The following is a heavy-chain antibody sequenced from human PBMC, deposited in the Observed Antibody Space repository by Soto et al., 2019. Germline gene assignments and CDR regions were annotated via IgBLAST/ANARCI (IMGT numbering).Heavy chain of an antibody. CDR1: GGSFSGYY. J-gene: IGHJ4*02. CDR2: SNHSGST. V-gene: IGHV4-34*01. Sequence: QVQLQQWGAGLLKPSETLSLTCAVYGGSFSGYYWSWIRQPPGKGLEWIGESNHSGSTNYNPSLKRRVTISVDTSKNQFSLKLSYVTAADTAVYYCAREVYYCSGSYYKGSPDYWGQGTLVTVSS. D-gene: IGHD3-10*01. CDR3: AREVYYCSGSYYKGSPDY.